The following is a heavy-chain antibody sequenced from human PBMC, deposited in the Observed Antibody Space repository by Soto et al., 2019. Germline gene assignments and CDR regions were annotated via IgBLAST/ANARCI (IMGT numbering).Heavy chain of an antibody. J-gene: IGHJ4*02. V-gene: IGHV3-9*01. CDR2: ISWNSGSI. D-gene: IGHD5-18*01. CDR1: GFTFDDYA. CDR3: AKDQGPEVTSIDY. Sequence: LRLSCAASGFTFDDYAMHWVRQAPGKGLEWVSGISWNSGSIGYADSVKGRFTISRDNAKNSLYLQMNSLRAEDTALYYCAKDQGPEVTSIDYWGQGTLVTVSS.